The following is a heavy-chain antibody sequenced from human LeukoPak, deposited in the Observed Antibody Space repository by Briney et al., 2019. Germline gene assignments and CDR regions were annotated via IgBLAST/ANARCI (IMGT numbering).Heavy chain of an antibody. V-gene: IGHV3-11*04. J-gene: IGHJ4*02. CDR2: ISSSGSTI. D-gene: IGHD3-3*01. CDR1: GFTFSDYY. CDR3: ARAPRGIFGVANLYYFDY. Sequence: PGGSLRLSCAASGFTFSDYYMSWIRQAPGKGLEWVSYISSSGSTIYYADSVKGRFTISRDNAKNSLYLQMNSLRAEDTAVYYCARAPRGIFGVANLYYFDYWGQGTLVTVSS.